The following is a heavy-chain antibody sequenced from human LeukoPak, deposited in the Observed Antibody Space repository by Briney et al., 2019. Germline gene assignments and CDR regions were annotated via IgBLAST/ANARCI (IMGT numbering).Heavy chain of an antibody. CDR3: ARDNDWAFHY. Sequence: GGSLRLSCAASGFTFSNYVMSWVRQAPGKGLEWVSYINHNGEMIFYPDFVKGRLTISRDNAKSSLYLQMNSLRDEDTAVYYCARDNDWAFHYWGQGTLVTVSS. CDR1: GFTFSNYV. D-gene: IGHD3-9*01. J-gene: IGHJ4*02. CDR2: INHNGEMI. V-gene: IGHV3-48*02.